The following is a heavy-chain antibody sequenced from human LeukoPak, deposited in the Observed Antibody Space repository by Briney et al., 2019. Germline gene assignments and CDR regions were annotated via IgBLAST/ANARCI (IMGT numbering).Heavy chain of an antibody. CDR3: ASTPNGVAAIYFDD. CDR2: ISYDGSNK. D-gene: IGHD2-15*01. Sequence: GGSLRLSCAASGFTFSGSAMHWVRQAPGKGLEWVAVISYDGSNKYYADSVKGRFTISRDNAKNTLYLQMNSLRAGDTAVYYCASTPNGVAAIYFDDWGQGTLVTVSS. CDR1: GFTFSGSA. J-gene: IGHJ4*02. V-gene: IGHV3-30*04.